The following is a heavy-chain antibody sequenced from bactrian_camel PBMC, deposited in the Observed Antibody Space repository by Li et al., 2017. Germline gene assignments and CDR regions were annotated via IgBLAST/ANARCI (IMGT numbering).Heavy chain of an antibody. D-gene: IGHD4*01. CDR1: GYTYKPYC. CDR3: AASTREAVWGLSSTAFDY. V-gene: IGHV3S53*01. Sequence: HVQLVESGGGSAQTGGSLRLSCAYSGYTYKPYCLGWFRQAAGKEREVIATIGDPGTTTYTDSAKGRFTISQDNTKKMVYLQMNSLSPEDTAIYYCAASTREAVWGLSSTAFDYWGQGTQVTVS. J-gene: IGHJ6*01. CDR2: IGDPGTT.